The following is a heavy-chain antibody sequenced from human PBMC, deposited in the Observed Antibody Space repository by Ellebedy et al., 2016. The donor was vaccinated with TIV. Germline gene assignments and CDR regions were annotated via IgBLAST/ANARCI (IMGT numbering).Heavy chain of an antibody. D-gene: IGHD4-23*01. CDR2: IYYSGST. J-gene: IGHJ6*02. Sequence: MPSATLSLTCTVSGGSISSGGYYWSWIRQPPGKGLEWIGYIYYSGSTNYNPSLKSRVTISVDTSKNQFSLKLSSVTAADTAVYYCARDNSPALADYGMDVWGQGTTVTVSS. V-gene: IGHV4-61*08. CDR1: GGSISSGGYY. CDR3: ARDNSPALADYGMDV.